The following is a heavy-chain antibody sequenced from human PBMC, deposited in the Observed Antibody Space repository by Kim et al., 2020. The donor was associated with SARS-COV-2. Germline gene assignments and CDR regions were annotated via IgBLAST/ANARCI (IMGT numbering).Heavy chain of an antibody. V-gene: IGHV3-30*02. J-gene: IGHJ4*02. Sequence: ADSVKGRFTISRDNSKNTLYLQMNRLRAEDTAVYYCAKGSHFGVVIDVADWGQGTLVTVSS. CDR3: AKGSHFGVVIDVAD. D-gene: IGHD3-3*01.